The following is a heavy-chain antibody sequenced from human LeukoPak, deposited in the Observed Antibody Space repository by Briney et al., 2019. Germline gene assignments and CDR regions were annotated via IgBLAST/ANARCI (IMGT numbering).Heavy chain of an antibody. D-gene: IGHD5-24*01. V-gene: IGHV4-34*01. CDR2: INHSGST. CDR1: GGSFSGYY. Sequence: SETLSLTCAVYGGSFSGYYWSWIRQPPGKGLEWIGEINHSGSTNYNPSLKSRVTISVDTSKKQFSLKLSSVTAADTAVYYCARNSVGYNYWGQGTLVTVSS. J-gene: IGHJ4*02. CDR3: ARNSVGYNY.